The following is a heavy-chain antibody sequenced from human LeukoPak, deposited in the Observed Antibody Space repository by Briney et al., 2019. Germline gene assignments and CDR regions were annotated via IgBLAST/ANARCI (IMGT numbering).Heavy chain of an antibody. CDR3: ARDASRATSKWGFDP. J-gene: IGHJ5*02. D-gene: IGHD5-12*01. CDR2: ISSSSSTI. Sequence: GGSLRLSCAASGFTFSSYSMNWVRQAPGKGLEWVSYISSSSSTIYYADSVKGRFTISRDNAKNSLYLQMNSLRAEDTAVYYCARDASRATSKWGFDPWGQGTLVTVS. CDR1: GFTFSSYS. V-gene: IGHV3-48*01.